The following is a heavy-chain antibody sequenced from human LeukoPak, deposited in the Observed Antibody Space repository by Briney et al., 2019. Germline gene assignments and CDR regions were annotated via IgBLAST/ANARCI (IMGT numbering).Heavy chain of an antibody. Sequence: GESLNFSCKASCYIFTNYLIGWVREMPGKRLEWIRISYPGDSDTRDSPSFRGQVTISADKSISTSYLQWSSLKAADSAMYYCARVYGDYEYYFDYWGQGTLVTASS. CDR1: CYIFTNYL. V-gene: IGHV5-51*01. J-gene: IGHJ4*02. D-gene: IGHD4-17*01. CDR3: ARVYGDYEYYFDY. CDR2: SYPGDSDT.